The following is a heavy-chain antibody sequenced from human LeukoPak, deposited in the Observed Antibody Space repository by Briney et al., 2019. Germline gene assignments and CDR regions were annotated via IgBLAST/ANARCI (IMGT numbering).Heavy chain of an antibody. V-gene: IGHV3-30*04. CDR1: GLTFGDYA. D-gene: IGHD3-10*02. CDR3: AKGLRSGSYYFDY. Sequence: PGGSLRLSCTASGLTFGDYAMSWVRQAPGKGLEWVAVISYAGSNKYYVDSVKGRFTISRDNSKNTLYLQMNSLRAEDTAVYYCAKGLRSGSYYFDYWGQGTPVTVSS. J-gene: IGHJ4*02. CDR2: ISYAGSNK.